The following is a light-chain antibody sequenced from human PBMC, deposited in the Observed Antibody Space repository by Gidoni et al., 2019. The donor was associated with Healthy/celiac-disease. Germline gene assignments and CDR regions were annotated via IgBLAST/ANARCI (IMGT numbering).Light chain of an antibody. J-gene: IGKJ2*01. Sequence: DIQMTQSPSTLSASVGDRVTITCRASQGISSWLAWYQQKPGKAPKLLIYKASSLESGVPSRFSGSGSGTEFTLTISSLQPDDFATYYCKQYNSYWYTFGQGTKLEIK. CDR1: QGISSW. CDR2: KAS. V-gene: IGKV1-5*03. CDR3: KQYNSYWYT.